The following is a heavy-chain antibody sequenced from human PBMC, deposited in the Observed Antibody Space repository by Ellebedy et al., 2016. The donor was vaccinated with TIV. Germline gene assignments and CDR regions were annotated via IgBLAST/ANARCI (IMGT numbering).Heavy chain of an antibody. D-gene: IGHD1-1*01. CDR3: TKDGSGTMNF. Sequence: GESLKISCAVSGFTFSDYYMSWIRQAPGKGLEWVSYISSSGSIINYADSVKGRFTISRDNNRNSLYLQMNSLRADDTAVYYCTKDGSGTMNFWGQGTLVTVSS. J-gene: IGHJ4*02. V-gene: IGHV3-11*04. CDR1: GFTFSDYY. CDR2: ISSSGSII.